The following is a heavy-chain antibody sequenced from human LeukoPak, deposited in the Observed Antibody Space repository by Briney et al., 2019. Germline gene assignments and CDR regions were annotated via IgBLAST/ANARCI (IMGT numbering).Heavy chain of an antibody. CDR1: GFTFSTYW. J-gene: IGHJ4*02. CDR2: IKQDGSEK. D-gene: IGHD6-13*01. V-gene: IGHV3-7*01. Sequence: GRPLRLSCAASGFTFSTYWMSWVRQAPGKGLEWVANIKQDGSEKYYVDSVKGRFTISRDNAKNSLYLQMNSLRAEDTAMYYCARDSAGNDYWGQGTLVTVSS. CDR3: ARDSAGNDY.